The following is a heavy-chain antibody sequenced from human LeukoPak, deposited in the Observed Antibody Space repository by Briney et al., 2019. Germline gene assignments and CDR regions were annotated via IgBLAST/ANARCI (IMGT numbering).Heavy chain of an antibody. Sequence: PGGSLRLSCAASGFTFSSCAMSWVRQAPGKGLEWVSAISGSGGSTYYADSVKGRFTISRDNSKNTLYLQMNSLRAEDTAVYYCANEGQYDCSSTSCYIPPADYWGQGTLVTVSS. CDR1: GFTFSSCA. CDR3: ANEGQYDCSSTSCYIPPADY. D-gene: IGHD2-2*02. J-gene: IGHJ4*02. V-gene: IGHV3-23*01. CDR2: ISGSGGST.